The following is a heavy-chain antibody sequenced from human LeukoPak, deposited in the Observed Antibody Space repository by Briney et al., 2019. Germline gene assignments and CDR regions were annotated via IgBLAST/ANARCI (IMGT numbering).Heavy chain of an antibody. CDR3: LRDHPKDAAMKFDY. D-gene: IGHD5-18*01. CDR1: GFTFSSYG. CDR2: ISSSSTYI. J-gene: IGHJ4*02. V-gene: IGHV3-21*01. Sequence: SGGSLRLSCAACGFTFSSYGMNWVRQAPGKGLEWVSSISSSSTYIYYADSVKGRFTISRDNAKNSLYLQMNSLSAEDTAVYYCLRDHPKDAAMKFDYWGQGTLVTVSS.